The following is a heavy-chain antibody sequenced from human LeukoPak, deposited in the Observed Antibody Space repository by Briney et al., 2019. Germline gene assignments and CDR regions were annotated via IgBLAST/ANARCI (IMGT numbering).Heavy chain of an antibody. Sequence: GGSLRLSCVASGFTFSSYAMSWFRQAPGKGLEWVSAISGSGGSTYYADSVKGRFTISRDNSKNTLYLQMNSLRAEDTAVYYCAKGGRIAAAFFDYWGQGTLVTISS. V-gene: IGHV3-23*01. J-gene: IGHJ4*02. D-gene: IGHD6-13*01. CDR3: AKGGRIAAAFFDY. CDR2: ISGSGGST. CDR1: GFTFSSYA.